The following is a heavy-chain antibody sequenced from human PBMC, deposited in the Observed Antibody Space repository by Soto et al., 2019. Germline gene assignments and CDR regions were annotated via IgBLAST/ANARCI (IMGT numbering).Heavy chain of an antibody. V-gene: IGHV1-18*01. J-gene: IGHJ3*02. CDR2: ISAYNGNT. Sequence: PAASVKVSCKASGYTFTSYGISWVRQAPGQGLEWMGWISAYNGNTNYAQKLQGRVTMTTDTSTSTAYMELRSLRSDDTAVYYCARVLGDYDFWSGHDAFDIWGQGTMVTVSS. CDR3: ARVLGDYDFWSGHDAFDI. D-gene: IGHD3-3*01. CDR1: GYTFTSYG.